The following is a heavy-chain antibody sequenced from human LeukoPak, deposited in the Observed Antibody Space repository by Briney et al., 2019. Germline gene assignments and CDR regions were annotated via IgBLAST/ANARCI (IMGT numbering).Heavy chain of an antibody. CDR3: ARADSSSWYGDY. CDR1: GGTFSSYA. CDR2: IIPILGIA. J-gene: IGHJ4*02. Sequence: SVKVSCKASGGTFSSYAIRWVRPAPGQGLEWMGRIIPILGIANYAQKFQGRVTITADKSTSTAYMELSSLRSEDTAVYYCARADSSSWYGDYWGQGTLVTVSS. V-gene: IGHV1-69*04. D-gene: IGHD6-13*01.